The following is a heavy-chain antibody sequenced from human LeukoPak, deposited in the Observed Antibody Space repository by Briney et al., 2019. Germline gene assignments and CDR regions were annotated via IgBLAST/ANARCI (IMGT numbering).Heavy chain of an antibody. V-gene: IGHV1-8*03. CDR3: ARGRSTGYPYYFEY. CDR2: MNPNSGST. CDR1: GYTFTSYD. J-gene: IGHJ4*02. Sequence: GASVKVSCKASGYTFTSYDINRVGQATGQGLEWMGWMNPNSGSTGYAQKFQGRVTITRNTSISTAYMELSGLRSEDTAVYYCARGRSTGYPYYFEYWGQGTLVTVSS. D-gene: IGHD5-12*01.